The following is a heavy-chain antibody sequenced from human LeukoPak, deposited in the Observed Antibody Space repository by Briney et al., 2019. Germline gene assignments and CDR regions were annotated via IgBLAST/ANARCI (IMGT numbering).Heavy chain of an antibody. CDR1: GYTFTGYY. V-gene: IGHV1-18*01. J-gene: IGHJ4*02. CDR2: INPSSDET. D-gene: IGHD3-10*02. CDR3: ARDVRGSHYLDY. Sequence: ASVKVSCKASGYTFTGYYIHWVRQVPGQGLEWMGWINPSSDETNYAQKLQGRVTMTTDTSTSTAYMELRSLRSDDTAVYYCARDVRGSHYLDYWGQGTLVTVSS.